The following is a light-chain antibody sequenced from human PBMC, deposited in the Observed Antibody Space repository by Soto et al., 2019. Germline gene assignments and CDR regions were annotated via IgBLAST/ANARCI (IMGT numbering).Light chain of an antibody. CDR2: EVS. J-gene: IGLJ1*01. CDR3: CLYAGSHYV. Sequence: QSVLTQPASVSGSPGQSITISCTGTSSDVGSYNLVSWYQQHPGKAPKLMIYEVSKWPSGISNRFSGSKSGNTASLTISGLQAYDEGDYYCCLYAGSHYVFVTGSKLT. V-gene: IGLV2-23*02. CDR1: SSDVGSYNL.